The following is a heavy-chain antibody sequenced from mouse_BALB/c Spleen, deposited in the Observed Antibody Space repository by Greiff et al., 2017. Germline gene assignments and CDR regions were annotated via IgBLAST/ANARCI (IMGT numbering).Heavy chain of an antibody. D-gene: IGHD1-2*01. J-gene: IGHJ2*01. CDR1: GYTFTSYW. V-gene: IGHV1-69*02. Sequence: VQLQQPGAELVRPGASVKLSCKASGYTFTSYWINWVKQRPGQGLEWIGNIYPSDSYTNYNQKFKDKATLTVDKSSSTAYMQLSSPTSEDSAVYYCTREGYYGYDYWGQGTTLTVSS. CDR2: IYPSDSYT. CDR3: TREGYYGYDY.